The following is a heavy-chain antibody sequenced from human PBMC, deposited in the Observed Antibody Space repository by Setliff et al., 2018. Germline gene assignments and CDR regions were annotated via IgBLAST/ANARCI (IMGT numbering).Heavy chain of an antibody. V-gene: IGHV4-34*01. J-gene: IGHJ5*02. CDR2: INHSGSS. CDR1: GGTFSDYY. D-gene: IGHD6-6*01. CDR3: ARGRNIAARLLDT. Sequence: PSETLSLTCAAYGGTFSDYYWTWIRQAPGKGLEWIGEINHSGSSNYAPSLKSRVTISIDASKNQFSLQVTSVTAADTAVYYCARGRNIAARLLDTWGQGSLVTSPQ.